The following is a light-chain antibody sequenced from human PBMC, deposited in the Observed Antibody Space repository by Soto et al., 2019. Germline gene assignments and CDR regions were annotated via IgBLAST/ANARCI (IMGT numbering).Light chain of an antibody. CDR3: QQYGSSSWT. CDR2: GTS. V-gene: IGKV3-20*01. CDR1: QSVSSSY. J-gene: IGKJ1*01. Sequence: EIVLTQFPGTLSLSPGERATLSCRASQSVSSSYLAWYQQKPGQAPRLLIYGTSSRATAIPDRFSGSGSGTDFTLTISILEHEDSAVYYCQQYGSSSWTFGQGTKADIK.